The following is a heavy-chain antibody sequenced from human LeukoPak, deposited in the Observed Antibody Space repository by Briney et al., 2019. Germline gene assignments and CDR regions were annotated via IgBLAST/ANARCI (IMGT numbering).Heavy chain of an antibody. V-gene: IGHV4-39*01. CDR2: IYYSGTT. CDR1: GGSITSSSYY. Sequence: PSETLSLTCPVYGGSITSSSYYWGWLRHPPVKGLDWIGSIYYSGTTYYNPSLTRPVTISVNTSKNQFSLKLTYVTAADTAVYYCARHLDWILFDYWGQGTLVTVSS. CDR3: ARHLDWILFDY. D-gene: IGHD1-1*01. J-gene: IGHJ4*02.